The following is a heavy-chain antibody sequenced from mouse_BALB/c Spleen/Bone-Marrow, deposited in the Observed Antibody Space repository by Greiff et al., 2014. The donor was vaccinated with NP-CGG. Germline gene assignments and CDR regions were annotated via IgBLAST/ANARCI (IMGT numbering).Heavy chain of an antibody. J-gene: IGHJ3*01. D-gene: IGHD2-10*02. CDR2: SRNRAKYYTT. V-gene: IGHV7-1*02. CDR3: ARDVGYGNYFVY. Sequence: EVKVEESGGGLVQPGDSLRLSCTTSGFTFSDFYMEWVRQPPGKGLEWIATSRNRAKYYTTEYSASVKGRFIVSRDTSQSVLYLQMNALRAEDTAIYYCARDVGYGNYFVYWGQGTPVTVSA. CDR1: GFTFSDFY.